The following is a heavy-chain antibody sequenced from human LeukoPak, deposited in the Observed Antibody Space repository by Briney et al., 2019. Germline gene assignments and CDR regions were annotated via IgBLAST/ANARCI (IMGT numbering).Heavy chain of an antibody. Sequence: SETLSLTCTVSGGSISSSGYYWGWIRQPPGKGLEWIGSIYYSGSTYYNPSLKSRVTISVDTSKNQFSLKLSSVTAADTAVYYCARHGGYSSSRNYHYYMDVWGKGTTVTVSS. V-gene: IGHV4-39*01. D-gene: IGHD6-13*01. CDR2: IYYSGST. CDR1: GGSISSSGYY. CDR3: ARHGGYSSSRNYHYYMDV. J-gene: IGHJ6*03.